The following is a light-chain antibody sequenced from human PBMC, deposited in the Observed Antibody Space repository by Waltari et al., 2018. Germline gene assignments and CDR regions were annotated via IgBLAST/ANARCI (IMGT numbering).Light chain of an antibody. J-gene: IGKJ3*01. V-gene: IGKV1-12*02. CDR2: AAS. CDR3: QQANSFPFT. CDR1: QDISDW. Sequence: DIQMTQSPSSVSASVGDKVSITCRASQDISDWLAWYQQKPGKAPKVLIYAASSLQSGVPSRFSASGSGTDFILTISSLQPEDFATYYCQQANSFPFTFGPGTKVDIK.